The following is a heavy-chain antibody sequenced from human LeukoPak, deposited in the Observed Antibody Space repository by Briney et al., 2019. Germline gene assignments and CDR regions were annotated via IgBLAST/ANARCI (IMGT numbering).Heavy chain of an antibody. V-gene: IGHV1-2*02. J-gene: IGHJ4*02. D-gene: IGHD7-27*01. CDR1: GYTFTGYY. CDR3: ARYLPWSSGDEGFDY. Sequence: GASVKVSXKASGYTFTGYYMHWVRQAPGQGLEWMGWINPNSGGTNYTQKFQGRVTMTRDTSISTAYMELSRLRSDDTAVYYCARYLPWSSGDEGFDYWGQGTLVTVSS. CDR2: INPNSGGT.